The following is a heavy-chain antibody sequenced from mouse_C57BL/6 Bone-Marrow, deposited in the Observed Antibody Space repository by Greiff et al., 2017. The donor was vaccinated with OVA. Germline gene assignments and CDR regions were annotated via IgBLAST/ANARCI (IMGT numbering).Heavy chain of an antibody. J-gene: IGHJ2*01. CDR2: IRNKPNGSTT. CDR3: ARYKGRVAVDYFDY. Sequence: EVQLVESGGGLVQPGDSLSLSCAASGFTFTNYYMSWVRQPPGKALEWLAFIRNKPNGSTTEYSASVKGRFTISRDTSQSILYLQMNALRAEDSATYYGARYKGRVAVDYFDYWGQGTALTVSS. V-gene: IGHV7-3*01. D-gene: IGHD1-1*01. CDR1: GFTFTNYY.